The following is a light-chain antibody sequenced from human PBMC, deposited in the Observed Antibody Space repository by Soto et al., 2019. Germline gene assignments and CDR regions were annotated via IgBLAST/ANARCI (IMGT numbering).Light chain of an antibody. CDR1: QSISTY. CDR3: QQSYSTPWT. J-gene: IGKJ1*01. V-gene: IGKV1-39*01. Sequence: DIQMTQSPSSLSASVGDRVTITCRASQSISTYLNWYQQKPGKAPNLLIYAASSLRRGVPSRFSGSGSLTDFTLTISSLQPEDFATYYCQQSYSTPWTFGQGTKVEIK. CDR2: AAS.